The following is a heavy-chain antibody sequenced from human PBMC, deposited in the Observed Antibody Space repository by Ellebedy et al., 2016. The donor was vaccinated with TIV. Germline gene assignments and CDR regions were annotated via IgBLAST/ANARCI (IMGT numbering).Heavy chain of an antibody. CDR1: GGSFSGYY. V-gene: IGHV4-34*01. CDR3: ARLYGGKVDY. CDR2: INHSGST. J-gene: IGHJ4*02. D-gene: IGHD4-23*01. Sequence: SETLSLXXAVYGGSFSGYYWSWIRQPPGKGLEWIGEINHSGSTNYNPSLKSRVTISVDTSKNQFSLKLSSVTAADTAVYYCARLYGGKVDYWGQGTLVTVSS.